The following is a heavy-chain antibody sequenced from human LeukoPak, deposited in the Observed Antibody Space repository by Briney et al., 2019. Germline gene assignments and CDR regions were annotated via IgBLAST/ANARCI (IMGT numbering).Heavy chain of an antibody. J-gene: IGHJ4*02. D-gene: IGHD6-6*01. Sequence: GGSLRLSCAASGFIFSDYAMSWVRQAPGGGLEWVSAISGNGGSTYYADSVKGRFTISRDNSKNTLYLQMNSLRAEDTAVYYCAKDLRSSTSSADWGQGTLVTVSS. V-gene: IGHV3-23*01. CDR3: AKDLRSSTSSAD. CDR2: ISGNGGST. CDR1: GFIFSDYA.